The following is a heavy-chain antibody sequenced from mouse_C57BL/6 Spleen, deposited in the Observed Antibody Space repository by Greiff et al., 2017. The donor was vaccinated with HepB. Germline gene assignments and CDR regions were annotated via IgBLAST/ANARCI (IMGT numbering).Heavy chain of an antibody. CDR2: INPNNGGT. CDR1: GYTFTDYY. J-gene: IGHJ3*01. CDR3: ARAVPAFAS. Sequence: EVQLQQSGPELVKPGASVKISCKASGYTFTDYYMNWVKQSHGKSLEWIGDINPNNGGTSYNQKFKGKATLTGDKSSSTAYMELRGLTSEDSAVYYCARAVPAFASLGQGTLVTVAA. V-gene: IGHV1-26*01.